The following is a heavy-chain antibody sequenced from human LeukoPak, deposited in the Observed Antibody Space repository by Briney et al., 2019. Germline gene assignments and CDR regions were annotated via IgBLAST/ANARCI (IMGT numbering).Heavy chain of an antibody. D-gene: IGHD2-15*01. V-gene: IGHV4-38-2*02. J-gene: IGHJ4*02. CDR3: ARVAGWSPIDY. CDR2: IYHSGST. Sequence: SETLSLTCSVSGYSISSGYWWGWIRQPPGKGLEWIGNIYHSGSTYFKSSLKSRVTMSVDTSKNQFSLKLNSVTAADTAGYYCARVAGWSPIDYWGQGNLVTVSS. CDR1: GYSISSGYW.